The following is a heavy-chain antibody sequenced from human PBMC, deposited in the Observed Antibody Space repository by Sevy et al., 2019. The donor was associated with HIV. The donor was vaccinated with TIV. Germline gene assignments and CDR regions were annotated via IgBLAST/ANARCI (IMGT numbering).Heavy chain of an antibody. CDR2: IRSKAYGDTR. CDR3: TRAMYCHDSGSYYGMDV. V-gene: IGHV3-49*03. Sequence: GGSLRLSCRASGFKLGDYVMNWFRQAPGKGLDWVGFIRSKAYGDTREYAASVKGRVTISREDSKGIAYLQMNRLKTEDTARYYCTRAMYCHDSGSYYGMDVWGQGTTVTVSS. J-gene: IGHJ6*02. D-gene: IGHD3-10*01. CDR1: GFKLGDYV.